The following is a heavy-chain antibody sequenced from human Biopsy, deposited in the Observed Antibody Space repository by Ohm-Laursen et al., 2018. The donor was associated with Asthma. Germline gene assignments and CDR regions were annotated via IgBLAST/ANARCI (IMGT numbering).Heavy chain of an antibody. CDR3: AREGVAGTHIED. CDR1: GFTFGNFW. D-gene: IGHD6-19*01. J-gene: IGHJ4*02. CDR2: MTGDGSQK. V-gene: IGHV3-7*01. Sequence: SLRLSCSASGFTFGNFWMSWGRQTPGKGLEWVATMTGDGSQKFYVDSVTGRFTISRDNSKNSLYLQMNSLRAEDTAVYYCAREGVAGTHIEDWGQGTLVTVSS.